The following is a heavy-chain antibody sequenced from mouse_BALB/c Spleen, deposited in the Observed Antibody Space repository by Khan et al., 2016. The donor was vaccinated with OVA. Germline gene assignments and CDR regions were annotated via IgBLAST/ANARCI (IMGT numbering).Heavy chain of an antibody. Sequence: QVQLKESGPELVKPGASVKMSCKASGYKFTDYVISWVKQRTGQGLEWIGDIYPGSGTTYYNERFEDKATLTTDKSSTTAYMQFRSLTSEDSAVXFCARSYGNDGAWFVYWGQGTLVTVSA. CDR2: IYPGSGTT. V-gene: IGHV1-77*01. D-gene: IGHD2-2*01. CDR3: ARSYGNDGAWFVY. CDR1: GYKFTDYV. J-gene: IGHJ3*01.